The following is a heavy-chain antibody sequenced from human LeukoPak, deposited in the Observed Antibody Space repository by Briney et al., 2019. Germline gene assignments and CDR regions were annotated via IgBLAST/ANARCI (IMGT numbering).Heavy chain of an antibody. CDR1: GFTFSSYA. J-gene: IGHJ4*02. CDR3: TTAQLSSYRSFWSGYGNFDY. Sequence: GGSLRLSCAASGFTFSSYAMSWVRQAPGKGLEWVGRIKSKTDGGTTDYAAPVKGRFTISRDDSKNTLYLQMNSLKTEDTAVYYCTTAQLSSYRSFWSGYGNFDYWGQGTLVTVSS. V-gene: IGHV3-15*01. D-gene: IGHD3-3*01. CDR2: IKSKTDGGTT.